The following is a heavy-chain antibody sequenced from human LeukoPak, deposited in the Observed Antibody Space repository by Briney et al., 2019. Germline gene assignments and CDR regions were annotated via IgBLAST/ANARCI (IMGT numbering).Heavy chain of an antibody. Sequence: ASVKVSCKASGGTFSSYANSWVRQAPAQGLEWMGRIIPILGIANYAQKFQGRVTITADKSTSTAYMELSSLRSEAWVVYYCARAMIVRTGEDYWGEGTLVTVSS. CDR2: IIPILGIA. V-gene: IGHV1-69*04. CDR3: ARAMIVRTGEDY. D-gene: IGHD3-22*01. CDR1: GGTFSSYA. J-gene: IGHJ4*02.